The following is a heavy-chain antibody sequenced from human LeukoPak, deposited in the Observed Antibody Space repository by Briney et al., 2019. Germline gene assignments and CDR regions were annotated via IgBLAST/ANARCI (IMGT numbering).Heavy chain of an antibody. CDR1: GFTFSSYW. J-gene: IGHJ4*02. CDR3: ARLLYDSSGYYYLDY. V-gene: IGHV3-7*01. CDR2: INQDGSEK. D-gene: IGHD3-22*01. Sequence: GGSLRLSCAASGFTFSSYWMSWVRQAPGKGLEWVANINQDGSEKYYVDSVKGRFTISRDNVKNSLYMQMNSLRAEDTAVYYCARLLYDSSGYYYLDYWGQGTLVTVSS.